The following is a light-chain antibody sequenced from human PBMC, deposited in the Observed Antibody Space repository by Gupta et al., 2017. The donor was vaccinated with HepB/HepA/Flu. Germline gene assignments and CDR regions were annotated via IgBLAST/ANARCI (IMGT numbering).Light chain of an antibody. V-gene: IGKV3-20*01. Sequence: EIVLTQSPGTLSLSPVERATLSCRASQSVSGSYLAWYQEKPGQAPRLLIYGASSRASCIPDRFTGSGSGTDFTLTISRLEPEDFAMYYCQQYVNSLTFGGGTKVEIK. CDR2: GAS. CDR3: QQYVNSLT. CDR1: QSVSGSY. J-gene: IGKJ4*01.